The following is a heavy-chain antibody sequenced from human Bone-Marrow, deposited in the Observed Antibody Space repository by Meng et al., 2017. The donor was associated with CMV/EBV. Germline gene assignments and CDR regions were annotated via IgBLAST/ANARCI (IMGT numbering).Heavy chain of an antibody. J-gene: IGHJ4*02. V-gene: IGHV3-23*01. CDR2: ISGSGYST. D-gene: IGHD3-10*01. CDR1: GFIFSTYA. Sequence: CASSGFIFSTYAMSWDRQAPGKGMEWVSGISGSGYSTYYADSVKGRFTISRDHSKNTLYLQMDSLKAEDTALYYCARGAGFSDDYWGQGTLVTVSS. CDR3: ARGAGFSDDY.